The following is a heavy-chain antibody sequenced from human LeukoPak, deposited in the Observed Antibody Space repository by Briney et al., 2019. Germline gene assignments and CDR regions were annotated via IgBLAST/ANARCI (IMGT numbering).Heavy chain of an antibody. J-gene: IGHJ6*02. CDR3: AKDFGFKSVYYYYGMDV. CDR2: ISYDGSNK. V-gene: IGHV3-30*18. Sequence: GGSLRLSCAASGFTFSSYGMPWVRQAPGKGLEWVAVISYDGSNKYYADSVKGRFTISRDNSKNTLYLQMNSLRAEDTAVYYCAKDFGFKSVYYYYGMDVWGQGTTVTVSS. D-gene: IGHD3-16*01. CDR1: GFTFSSYG.